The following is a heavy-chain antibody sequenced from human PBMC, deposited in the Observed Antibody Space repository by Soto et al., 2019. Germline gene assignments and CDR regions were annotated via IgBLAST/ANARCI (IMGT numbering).Heavy chain of an antibody. CDR1: GFTFSSYG. CDR3: AKNPCVWGGSCYYFDY. J-gene: IGHJ4*02. D-gene: IGHD2-15*01. Sequence: QVQLVESGGGVVQPGRSLRLSCAASGFTFSSYGMHWVRQAPGKGLEWVAVISYDGSNKYYADSVKGRFTISRDNSKNXLYREMNSLRADDTAVYYCAKNPCVWGGSCYYFDYWGQGTLVTVSS. CDR2: ISYDGSNK. V-gene: IGHV3-30*18.